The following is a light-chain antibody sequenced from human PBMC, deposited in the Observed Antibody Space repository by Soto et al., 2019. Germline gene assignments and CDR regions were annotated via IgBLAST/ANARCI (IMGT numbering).Light chain of an antibody. CDR3: KQYKEWPPFT. V-gene: IGKV3-15*01. CDR2: GAS. J-gene: IGKJ5*01. Sequence: EITESPSPPTLSVSPRETPTRSSRASQSVSNNVAWYQQKPGQAPRLLILGASTRATGIPARFSGSGSGTEFTLSISSLQSEDFAVYYCKQYKEWPPFTFGQGTRLEIK. CDR1: QSVSNN.